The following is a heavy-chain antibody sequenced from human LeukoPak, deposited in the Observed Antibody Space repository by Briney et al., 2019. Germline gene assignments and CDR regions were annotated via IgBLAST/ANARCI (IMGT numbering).Heavy chain of an antibody. CDR2: ISYDESNK. CDR3: ARETTSGWYDY. D-gene: IGHD6-19*01. Sequence: GGSLRLSCAASGFTFSSYTILWVRQAPGKGLEWVAVISYDESNKYYADSVKGRFTISRDNSKNTLYLQMNSLRAEDTAVYYCARETTSGWYDYWGQGTLVTVSS. V-gene: IGHV3-30-3*01. CDR1: GFTFSSYT. J-gene: IGHJ4*02.